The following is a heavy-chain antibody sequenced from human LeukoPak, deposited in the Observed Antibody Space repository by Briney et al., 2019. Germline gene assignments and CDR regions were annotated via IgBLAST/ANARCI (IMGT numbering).Heavy chain of an antibody. J-gene: IGHJ4*02. Sequence: ASVKVSCKASGYTFTSYDINWVRQATGQGLEWMGWMNPNSGNTGYAQKFQGRVTITRNTSISTAYMELSSLGSEDTAVYYCARLSGYYDSSGYYLSYWGQGTLVTVSS. CDR1: GYTFTSYD. CDR2: MNPNSGNT. CDR3: ARLSGYYDSSGYYLSY. V-gene: IGHV1-8*03. D-gene: IGHD3-22*01.